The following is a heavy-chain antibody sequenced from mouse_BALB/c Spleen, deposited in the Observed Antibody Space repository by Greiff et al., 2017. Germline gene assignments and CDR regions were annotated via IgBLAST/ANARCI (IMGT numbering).Heavy chain of an antibody. CDR2: IDPANGNT. V-gene: IGHV14-3*02. D-gene: IGHD1-1*01. CDR3: ARTYYGSTHYYAMDY. J-gene: IGHJ4*01. Sequence: EVQLQQSGAELVKPGASVKLSCTASGFNIKDTYMHWVKQRPEQGLEWIGRIDPANGNTKYDPKFQGKATITADTSSNTAYLQLSSLTSEDTAVYYCARTYYGSTHYYAMDYWGQGTSVTVSS. CDR1: GFNIKDTY.